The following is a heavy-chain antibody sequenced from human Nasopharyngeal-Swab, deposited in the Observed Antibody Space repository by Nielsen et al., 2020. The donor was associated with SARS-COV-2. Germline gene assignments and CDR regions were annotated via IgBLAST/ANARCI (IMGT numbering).Heavy chain of an antibody. J-gene: IGHJ4*02. D-gene: IGHD1-26*01. CDR2: IIPILGIT. Sequence: SVKVSCKASGGTFSSYGISWVRQAPGQGLEWMGRIIPILGITNYPQKFQGRVTITADKSTGTAYMELSSLRSEDTAVYYCAREVGYSGSYFDYWGQGTLVTVLL. V-gene: IGHV1-69*04. CDR1: GGTFSSYG. CDR3: AREVGYSGSYFDY.